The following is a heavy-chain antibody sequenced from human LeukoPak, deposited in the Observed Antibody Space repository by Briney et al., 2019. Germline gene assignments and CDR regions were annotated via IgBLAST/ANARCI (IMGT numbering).Heavy chain of an antibody. V-gene: IGHV1-69*04. CDR1: GGTFSGYG. CDR2: TIPILGIA. J-gene: IGHJ6*02. Sequence: ASVKVSCKASGGTFSGYGISWVRQAPGQGLEWMGRTIPILGIANYGQKFQGRVTIAADKSTTTAYMELSSLRSEDTAVYYCARESAEFWSGRYISPLREYYGMDVWGQGTTVIVSS. CDR3: ARESAEFWSGRYISPLREYYGMDV. D-gene: IGHD3-3*01.